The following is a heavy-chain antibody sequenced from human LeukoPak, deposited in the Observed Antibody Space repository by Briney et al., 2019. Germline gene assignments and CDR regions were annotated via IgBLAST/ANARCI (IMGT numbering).Heavy chain of an antibody. J-gene: IGHJ6*02. Sequence: SETLSLTCTVSGGSISSYYWSWIRQPPGKGPEWIGYIYYSGSTNYNPSLKSRVTISVDTSKNQFSLKLSSVTAADTAVYYCARCNGDAPLEGYGMDVWGQGTTVTVSS. V-gene: IGHV4-59*01. D-gene: IGHD4-17*01. CDR1: GGSISSYY. CDR2: IYYSGST. CDR3: ARCNGDAPLEGYGMDV.